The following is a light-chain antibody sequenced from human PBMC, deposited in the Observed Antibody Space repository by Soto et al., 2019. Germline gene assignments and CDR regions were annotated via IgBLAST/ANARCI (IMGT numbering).Light chain of an antibody. CDR2: EVS. J-gene: IGLJ1*01. CDR1: SSDVGGFNY. V-gene: IGLV2-14*01. CDR3: SAYTTTHSLV. Sequence: QSVLTQPASVSGSPGQSITISCTGTSSDVGGFNYVSWFQQHPGKAPKLMIYEVSNRPSGVSDRFSGSRSGNTASLTISGLQAEDEADYYCSAYTTTHSLVFGTGTKVTVL.